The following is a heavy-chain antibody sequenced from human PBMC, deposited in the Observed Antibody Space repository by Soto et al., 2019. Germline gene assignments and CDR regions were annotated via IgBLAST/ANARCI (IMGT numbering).Heavy chain of an antibody. Sequence: QVQLVESGGGLVQPGRSLRVSCAASGFTFSSYGMHWVRQAPGKGLEWVAVIWHDGSNKYYADSVRGRFTISRDNSKSTLYLQMDSLRVEDTAVYYCATLGVITFGGSFDFWGQGTLVTVSS. J-gene: IGHJ4*02. V-gene: IGHV3-33*01. CDR3: ATLGVITFGGSFDF. CDR2: IWHDGSNK. D-gene: IGHD3-16*01. CDR1: GFTFSSYG.